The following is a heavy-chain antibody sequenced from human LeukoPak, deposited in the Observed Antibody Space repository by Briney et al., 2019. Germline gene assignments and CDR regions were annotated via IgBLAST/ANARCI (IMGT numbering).Heavy chain of an antibody. CDR1: GYTFTGYY. J-gene: IGHJ4*02. V-gene: IGHV1-2*02. D-gene: IGHD5-18*01. Sequence: ASVKVSCKASGYTFTGYYIHWVRQAPGQGLEWMGWINSNSGGTNYAQKFQGRVTMTRDTSISTAYMELSRLRSDDTAVYYCASGSGYSYGAWWYWGQGTLVTVSS. CDR3: ASGSGYSYGAWWY. CDR2: INSNSGGT.